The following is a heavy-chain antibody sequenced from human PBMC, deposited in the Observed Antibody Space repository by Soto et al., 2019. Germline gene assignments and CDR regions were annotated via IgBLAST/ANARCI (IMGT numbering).Heavy chain of an antibody. CDR2: IYYSGST. V-gene: IGHV4-31*03. CDR1: GGCISSGGYY. Sequence: TLSLTCTVSGGCISSGGYYWSWIRQHPGKGLEWIGYIYYSGSTYYNPSLKSRVTISVDTSKNQFSLKLRSVTYADTAVYYCARDPVMSRGYWLVYYYYGMDVWGQGTTVTVSS. D-gene: IGHD3-22*01. J-gene: IGHJ6*02. CDR3: ARDPVMSRGYWLVYYYYGMDV.